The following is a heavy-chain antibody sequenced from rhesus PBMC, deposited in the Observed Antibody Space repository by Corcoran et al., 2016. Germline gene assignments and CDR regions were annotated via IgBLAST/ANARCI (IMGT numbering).Heavy chain of an antibody. CDR3: ARGVGASGISGWF. Sequence: QVQLQESGPGLVKPSATLSLTCAVSGASLSSYWWCWIRQPPGKGRGWVGEISGAGGSTYNNPSLKSRVTISKDASNNQFSLKMTSVTAADTAVYYCARGVGASGISGWFWGQGVLVTVSS. V-gene: IGHV4-80*01. J-gene: IGHJ4*01. D-gene: IGHD6-31*01. CDR2: ISGAGGST. CDR1: GASLSSYW.